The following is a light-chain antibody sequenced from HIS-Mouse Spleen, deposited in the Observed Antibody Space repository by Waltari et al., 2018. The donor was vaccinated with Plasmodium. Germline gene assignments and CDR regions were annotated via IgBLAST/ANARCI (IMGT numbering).Light chain of an antibody. CDR2: EDS. Sequence: SYELTQPPSASVSPGQTARITCSGDALPKKYAYWYQQKSGQAPVLVIYEDSKRPSGIPGRVSGSSAGTMATLTISGAQVEDEADYYGYSTDSSGNHRVFGGGTKLTVL. J-gene: IGLJ3*02. CDR3: YSTDSSGNHRV. V-gene: IGLV3-10*01. CDR1: ALPKKY.